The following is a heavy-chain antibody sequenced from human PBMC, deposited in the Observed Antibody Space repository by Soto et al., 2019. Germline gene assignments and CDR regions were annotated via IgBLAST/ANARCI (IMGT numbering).Heavy chain of an antibody. CDR3: GHWVVTMVPGGRGPTFDI. D-gene: IGHD3-10*01. J-gene: IGHJ3*02. Sequence: QITLRASGPTLVKPTQTLTLTCTLSGFSVSSNGVGVGWVRQPPGEALEWLGRIYCDDDKRYSPSLKSRLTITKDTSKKQVVQTMTNMDPGETATYYCGHWVVTMVPGGRGPTFDIWGQGTTVTVS. CDR2: IYCDDDK. V-gene: IGHV2-5*02. CDR1: GFSVSSNGVG.